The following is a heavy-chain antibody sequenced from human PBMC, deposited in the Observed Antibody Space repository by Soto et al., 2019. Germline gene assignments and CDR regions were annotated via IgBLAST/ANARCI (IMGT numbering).Heavy chain of an antibody. J-gene: IGHJ4*02. V-gene: IGHV3-30*18. CDR2: ISYDGSNK. D-gene: IGHD3-9*01. Sequence: PGGSLRLSCAASGFTFSSYGMHWVRQAPGKGLEWVAVISYDGSNKYYADSVKGRFTISRDNSKSTLYLQMNSLRAEDTAVYYCAKALTHAYFDYWGQGTLVTVSS. CDR1: GFTFSSYG. CDR3: AKALTHAYFDY.